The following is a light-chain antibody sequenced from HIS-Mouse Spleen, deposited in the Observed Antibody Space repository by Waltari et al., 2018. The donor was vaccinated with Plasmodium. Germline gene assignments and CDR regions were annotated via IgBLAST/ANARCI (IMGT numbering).Light chain of an antibody. CDR2: DAS. CDR1: QDIRNY. CDR3: QQYDNLPT. J-gene: IGKJ5*01. Sequence: DIQMTQSPSSLSASVGDSVTITCQASQDIRNYLNWYQQKPGKAPKLLIYDASNLETGVPSRFNGSGSGTDFTFTISSLQPEDIATYYCQQYDNLPTFGQGTRLEIK. V-gene: IGKV1-33*01.